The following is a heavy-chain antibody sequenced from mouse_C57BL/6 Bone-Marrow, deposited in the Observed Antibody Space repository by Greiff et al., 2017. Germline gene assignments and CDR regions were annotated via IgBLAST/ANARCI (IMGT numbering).Heavy chain of an antibody. V-gene: IGHV1-54*01. J-gene: IGHJ3*01. CDR2: INPGSGGT. D-gene: IGHD1-1*01. Sequence: QVQLQQSGAELVRPGTSVKVSCKASGYAFTNYLIEWVKQRPGQGLEWIGVINPGSGGTNYNEKFKGKATLTADKSSSTAYMQLSSLTSEDSAVYFCARRGYYYGSSSPWFAYWGQGTLVTVSA. CDR1: GYAFTNYL. CDR3: ARRGYYYGSSSPWFAY.